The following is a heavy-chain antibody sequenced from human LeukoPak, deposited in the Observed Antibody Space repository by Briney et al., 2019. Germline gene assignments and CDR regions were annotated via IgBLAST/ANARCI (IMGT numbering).Heavy chain of an antibody. J-gene: IGHJ6*03. CDR2: IYYSGST. V-gene: IGHV4-59*08. CDR1: GGSISSYY. CDR3: ARIYYDFWSPYYYYMDV. D-gene: IGHD3-3*01. Sequence: SETLSLTCTVSGGSISSYYWSWIRHPPGKGLEWIGYIYYSGSTNYNPSLKSRVTISVDTSKNQFSLKLSSVTAADTAVYYCARIYYDFWSPYYYYMDVWGKGTTVTVSS.